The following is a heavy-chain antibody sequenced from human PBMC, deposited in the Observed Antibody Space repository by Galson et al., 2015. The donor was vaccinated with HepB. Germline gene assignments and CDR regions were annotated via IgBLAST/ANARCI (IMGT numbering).Heavy chain of an antibody. V-gene: IGHV3-9*01. CDR3: AKDTPRHWNDVSGAFDI. CDR2: ISWNSGSI. D-gene: IGHD1-1*01. CDR1: GFTFDDYA. J-gene: IGHJ3*02. Sequence: SLRLSCAASGFTFDDYAMHWVRQAPGKGLEWVSGISWNSGSIGYADSVKGRFTISRDNAKNSLYLQMNSLRAEDTALYYCAKDTPRHWNDVSGAFDIWGQGTMVTVSS.